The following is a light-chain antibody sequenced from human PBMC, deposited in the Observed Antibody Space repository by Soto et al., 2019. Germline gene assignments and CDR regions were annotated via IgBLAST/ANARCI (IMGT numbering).Light chain of an antibody. J-gene: IGLJ1*01. Sequence: QSVLTQPPSVSGAPGQRVTISCTGSSSNIGAGYDVHWYQQLPGTAPKLLIYGNSNRPSGVPDRFSGSKSRTSASLAITGLQAEDEADYYCQSYDSSLSGLVFGTGTKVTVL. CDR3: QSYDSSLSGLV. CDR1: SSNIGAGYD. V-gene: IGLV1-40*01. CDR2: GNS.